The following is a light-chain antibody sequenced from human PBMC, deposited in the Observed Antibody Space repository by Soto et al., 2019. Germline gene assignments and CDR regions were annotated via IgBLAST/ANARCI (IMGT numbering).Light chain of an antibody. CDR2: AAS. J-gene: IGKJ1*01. Sequence: DIQMTQSPSSLSASVGDRVTITCRTSQTISSYLNWYQQKPGKAPKLLIYAASSLQSGVPSRFSGSGSGTDFTLTISSLQPEDLAIYFCQQTYSTPRMFGQGTKVEIK. CDR3: QQTYSTPRM. V-gene: IGKV1-39*01. CDR1: QTISSY.